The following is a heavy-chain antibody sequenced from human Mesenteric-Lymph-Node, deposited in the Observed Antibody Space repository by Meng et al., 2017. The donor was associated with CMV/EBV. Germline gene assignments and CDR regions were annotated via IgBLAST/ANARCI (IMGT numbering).Heavy chain of an antibody. CDR1: GFTFSSYA. CDR2: ISTSIDTI. D-gene: IGHD6-19*01. CDR3: ARVRGSGWRSGSYYFDY. Sequence: GESLKISCSASGFTFSSYAMNWVRQAPGKGLEWVSYISTSIDTIDYADSVQGRFTISRDNARNTLYLHMNSLRAEDTAVYYCARVRGSGWRSGSYYFDYWGQGTLVTVSS. J-gene: IGHJ4*02. V-gene: IGHV3-48*03.